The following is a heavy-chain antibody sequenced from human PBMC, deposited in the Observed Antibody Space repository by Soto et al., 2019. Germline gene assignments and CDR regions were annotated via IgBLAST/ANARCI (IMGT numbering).Heavy chain of an antibody. J-gene: IGHJ4*02. CDR3: ARDYSRFEY. V-gene: IGHV3-21*03. D-gene: IGHD4-4*01. Sequence: EVQLVESGGGLVKPGGSLRLSCAASGFTFSSYTMNWVRQAPGKGLEWVSSITGSSSYIYYADSVKGRFTISRDNAKNPLYLQMNGLGAEDTAVDYCARDYSRFEYWGQGTLVTVSS. CDR1: GFTFSSYT. CDR2: ITGSSSYI.